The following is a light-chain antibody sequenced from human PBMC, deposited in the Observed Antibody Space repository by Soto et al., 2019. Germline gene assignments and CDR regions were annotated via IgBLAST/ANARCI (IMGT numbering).Light chain of an antibody. CDR2: EIS. J-gene: IGKJ4*01. CDR1: QGVYRY. V-gene: IGKV3-11*01. CDR3: QQRNNWPLT. Sequence: EIVLTQSPATLSLSPGERATLSCRASQGVYRYLAWYQQKPGQVPRLLIYEISNRATGIPVRFSGNGSGTDFALTISSLEPEDFAVYYCQQRNNWPLTFGGGTRVEIK.